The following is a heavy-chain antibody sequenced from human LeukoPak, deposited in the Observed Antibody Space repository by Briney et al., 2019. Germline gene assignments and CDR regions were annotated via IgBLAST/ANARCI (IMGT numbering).Heavy chain of an antibody. CDR2: INPNSGGT. D-gene: IGHD3-10*01. Sequence: GASVKVSCKASGYTFTGYYMHWVRQASGQGLEWMGWINPNSGGTNYAQKFQGRVTMTRDTSISTAYMELSRLRSDDTAVYYCARGALVRGANTQHNWFDPWGQGTLVTVSS. CDR1: GYTFTGYY. CDR3: ARGALVRGANTQHNWFDP. J-gene: IGHJ5*02. V-gene: IGHV1-2*02.